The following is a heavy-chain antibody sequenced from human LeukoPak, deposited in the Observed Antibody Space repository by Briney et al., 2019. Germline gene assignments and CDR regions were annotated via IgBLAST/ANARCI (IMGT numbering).Heavy chain of an antibody. CDR2: ISGSGDTT. D-gene: IGHD6-13*01. V-gene: IGHV3-23*01. Sequence: GGSLRLSCATSGFIFSNYAMSWVRQAPGKGLEWVSGISGSGDTTYDADSVKGRFTISRDNSKNTLYLEMKSLRADDTAVYYCAKQVGSSWLFDSWGQGTLVTVSS. J-gene: IGHJ5*01. CDR3: AKQVGSSWLFDS. CDR1: GFIFSNYA.